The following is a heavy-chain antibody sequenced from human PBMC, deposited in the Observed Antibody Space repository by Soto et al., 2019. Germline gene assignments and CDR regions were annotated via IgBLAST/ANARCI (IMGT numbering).Heavy chain of an antibody. CDR3: AREDRDRETGLVPAAIDGMDV. CDR2: IIPIFGIA. D-gene: IGHD2-2*01. J-gene: IGHJ6*02. V-gene: IGHV1-69*08. Sequence: QVQLVQSGAEVKKPGSSVKVSCKASGGTFSRYSITWVRQAPGHGLEWIGRIIPIFGIASYAQKFQGRGTITADESTSNAYMELSSLRSDDTAVYYCAREDRDRETGLVPAAIDGMDVWGQGTTVTVSS. CDR1: GGTFSRYS.